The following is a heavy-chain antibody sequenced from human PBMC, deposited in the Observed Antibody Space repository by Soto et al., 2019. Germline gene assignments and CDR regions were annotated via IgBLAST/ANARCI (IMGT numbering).Heavy chain of an antibody. CDR1: GFTFSSYW. D-gene: IGHD3-9*01. J-gene: IGHJ4*02. CDR2: INSDGSST. Sequence: PGGSLRLSCAASGFTFSSYWMHWARQAPGKGLVWVSRINSDGSSTSYADSVKGRFTISRDNAKNTLYLQMNSLRAEDTAVYYCARAYYDILTGYYFDYWGQGTRVTVSS. CDR3: ARAYYDILTGYYFDY. V-gene: IGHV3-74*01.